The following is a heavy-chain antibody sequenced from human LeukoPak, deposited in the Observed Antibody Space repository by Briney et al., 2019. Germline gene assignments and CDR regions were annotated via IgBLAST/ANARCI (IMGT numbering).Heavy chain of an antibody. CDR3: AKDGSYYFDY. CDR1: GFTFSAYN. Sequence: GGSLRLSCAASGFTFSAYNLNWVRQAPGKGLEWIAAMGGTDGRTYYADFVKGRFTISRDNSKNTLYLQMNSLRAEDTAVYYCAKDGSYYFDYWGQGTLVTVSS. CDR2: MGGTDGRT. V-gene: IGHV3-23*01. J-gene: IGHJ4*02.